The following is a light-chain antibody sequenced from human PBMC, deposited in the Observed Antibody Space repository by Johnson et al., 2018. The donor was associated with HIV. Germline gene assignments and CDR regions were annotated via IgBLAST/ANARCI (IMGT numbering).Light chain of an antibody. CDR3: GTWDSSMSAV. CDR2: DNN. J-gene: IGLJ1*01. V-gene: IGLV1-51*01. Sequence: QSVLTQPPSVSAAPGQKVTISCSGSSSNIGNNYVSWYQQFPETAPKLLIYDNNKRPSGIPDRFSCSKSGTSATLDITGLQTGDEANYYCGTWDSSMSAVFGSGTKVTVL. CDR1: SSNIGNNY.